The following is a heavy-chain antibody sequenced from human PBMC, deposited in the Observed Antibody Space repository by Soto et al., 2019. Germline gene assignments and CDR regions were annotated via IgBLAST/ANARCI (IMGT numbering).Heavy chain of an antibody. Sequence: QVHLVQSGGEVKKPGASVKVFCKTSGYTFSSYGVNWVRQAPGRGLEWRGWISPYNDYTYYAKKLQGRVRMTTETSTKTAYMELRSLRSDDTAVYYCGRGGYYDSSGSRNYHYYGIDVWGQGTTVIVSS. CDR2: ISPYNDYT. J-gene: IGHJ6*01. CDR1: GYTFSSYG. CDR3: GRGGYYDSSGSRNYHYYGIDV. V-gene: IGHV1-18*01. D-gene: IGHD3-22*01.